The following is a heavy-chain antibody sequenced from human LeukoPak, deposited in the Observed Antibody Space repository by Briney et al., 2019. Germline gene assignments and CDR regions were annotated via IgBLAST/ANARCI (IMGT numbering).Heavy chain of an antibody. J-gene: IGHJ5*02. CDR2: FYSSDSDT. D-gene: IGHD5-12*01. Sequence: GESLQIFCKGSGYSFTSYWIGWVRQMTGKGLEWMGIFYSSDSDTRYSPSFQGQVTISADKSISTAYLQWSSLKASDTAMYYCARSGYSGYDGPWGQGTLVTVSS. CDR1: GYSFTSYW. V-gene: IGHV5-51*01. CDR3: ARSGYSGYDGP.